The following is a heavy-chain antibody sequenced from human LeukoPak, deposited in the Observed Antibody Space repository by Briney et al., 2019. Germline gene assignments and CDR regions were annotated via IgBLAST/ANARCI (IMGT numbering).Heavy chain of an antibody. CDR1: GGSFSGYY. D-gene: IGHD6-19*01. Sequence: SETLSLTCAVYGGSFSGYYWSWIRQPPGKGLEWIGEINHSGSTYYNPSLKSRVTISVDTSKNQFSLKLSSVTAADTAVYYCARRPPYSSGWYLDYFDYWGQGTLVTVSS. CDR2: INHSGST. V-gene: IGHV4-34*01. CDR3: ARRPPYSSGWYLDYFDY. J-gene: IGHJ4*02.